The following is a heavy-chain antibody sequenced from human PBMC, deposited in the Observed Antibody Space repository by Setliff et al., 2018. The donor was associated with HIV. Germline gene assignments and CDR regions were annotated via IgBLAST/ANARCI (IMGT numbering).Heavy chain of an antibody. CDR3: ARSPLYSGYERYYFDY. J-gene: IGHJ4*02. V-gene: IGHV4-4*02. D-gene: IGHD5-12*01. CDR1: GGSISSSNW. Sequence: PSETLSLTCAVSGGSISSSNWWRWVRQPPGKGLEWIGEIYHSGSTKYKSSLKSRVTISVDKSKNQFSLKLSSVTAADTGVYYCARSPLYSGYERYYFDYWGQGTLVTVSS. CDR2: IYHSGST.